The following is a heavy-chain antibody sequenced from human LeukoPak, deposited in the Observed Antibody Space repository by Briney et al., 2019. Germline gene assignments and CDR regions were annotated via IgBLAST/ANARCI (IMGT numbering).Heavy chain of an antibody. Sequence: SETLSLTCTVSGGSISSYYWSWIRQPPGKGLEWIGYIYYSGSTNYNPPLKSRVTISVDTSKNQFSLKLSSVTAADTAVYYCARERGRVTYFDYWGQGTLVTVPS. CDR2: IYYSGST. J-gene: IGHJ4*02. CDR1: GGSISSYY. V-gene: IGHV4-59*08. D-gene: IGHD2-21*02. CDR3: ARERGRVTYFDY.